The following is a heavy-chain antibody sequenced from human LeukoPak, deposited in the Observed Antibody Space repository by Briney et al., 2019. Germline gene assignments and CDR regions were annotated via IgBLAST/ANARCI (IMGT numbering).Heavy chain of an antibody. V-gene: IGHV4-61*01. D-gene: IGHD6-13*01. Sequence: SETLSLTCTVSGGSVSSSNYYWSWIRQPPGKGLEWVGFISYNVHSDYNPSLKSRVTISVDTSKNQFSLRLSSVTAADTAIYYCARVSVAGTGPDYWGQGTQVTVSS. CDR3: ARVSVAGTGPDY. J-gene: IGHJ4*02. CDR2: ISYNVHS. CDR1: GGSVSSSNYY.